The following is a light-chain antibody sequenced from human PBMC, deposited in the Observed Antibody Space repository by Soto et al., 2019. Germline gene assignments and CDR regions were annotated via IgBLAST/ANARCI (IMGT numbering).Light chain of an antibody. CDR3: QQYGSSPRT. V-gene: IGKV3-20*01. CDR2: GAS. J-gene: IGKJ4*02. Sequence: EIVLTQSPGTLSLSPGERATLSCRASQSVSSSYLAWYQLKPGQAPRLLIYGASSRATGIPDRFSGSGSGTDFTLTISRLDPEDFAVYFCQQYGSSPRTFGGGTKVDIK. CDR1: QSVSSSY.